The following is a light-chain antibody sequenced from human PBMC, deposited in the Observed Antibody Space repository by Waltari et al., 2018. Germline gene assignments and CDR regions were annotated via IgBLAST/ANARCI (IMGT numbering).Light chain of an antibody. CDR3: SSYAGSNNKV. J-gene: IGLJ1*01. CDR2: EVS. CDR1: SSAAGGHNY. V-gene: IGLV2-8*01. Sequence: QSALTQPPSASGSPGQSVTISCTRTSSAAGGHNYVAWYQQHPGKAPKLMIYEVSKRPSGVPDRFSGSKSGNTASLTVSGLQAEDQADYYCSSYAGSNNKVFGTGTKVTVL.